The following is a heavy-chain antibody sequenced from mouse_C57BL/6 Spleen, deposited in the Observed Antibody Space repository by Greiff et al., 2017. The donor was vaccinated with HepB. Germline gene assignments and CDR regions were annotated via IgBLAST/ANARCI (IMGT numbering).Heavy chain of an antibody. D-gene: IGHD2-4*01. J-gene: IGHJ1*03. V-gene: IGHV1-63*01. Sequence: VKLVESGAELVRPGTSVKMSCKASGYTFTNYWIGWAKQRPGHGLEWIGDIYPGGGYTNYNEKFKGKATLTADKSSSTAYMQFSSLTSEDSAIYYCARRVYDYDWYFDVWGTGTTVTVSS. CDR2: IYPGGGYT. CDR3: ARRVYDYDWYFDV. CDR1: GYTFTNYW.